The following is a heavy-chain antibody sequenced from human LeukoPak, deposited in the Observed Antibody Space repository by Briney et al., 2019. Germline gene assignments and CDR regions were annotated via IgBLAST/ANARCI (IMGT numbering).Heavy chain of an antibody. CDR1: GFTFNSYW. CDR3: ARYNSAWKTDDY. Sequence: GGPLRLSCAASGFTFNSYWMTWVRQAPGKGLEWVADIKQDGGDKYYAGSVKGRFTISRDNAKNSLYLQMNSLRAEDTAVYFCARYNSAWKTDDYWGQGTLVTVSS. V-gene: IGHV3-7*03. CDR2: IKQDGGDK. J-gene: IGHJ4*02. D-gene: IGHD6-19*01.